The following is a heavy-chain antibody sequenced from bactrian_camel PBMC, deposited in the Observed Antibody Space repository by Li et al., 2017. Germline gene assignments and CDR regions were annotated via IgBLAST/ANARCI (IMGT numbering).Heavy chain of an antibody. J-gene: IGHJ4*01. CDR3: AAGMSVSGTLLPDAYAH. CDR2: IGKAGST. Sequence: VQLVESGGGLVQPGGSLKLSCAASGFTFSSYAMSWVRQAPGMGLEWVSAIGKAGSTYYAASVKGRFTISRDNAKNTVYLQMNSLKPDDTAMYYCAAGMSVSGTLLPDAYAHWGQGTQVTVS. V-gene: IGHV3S10*01. CDR1: GFTFSSYA. D-gene: IGHD1*01.